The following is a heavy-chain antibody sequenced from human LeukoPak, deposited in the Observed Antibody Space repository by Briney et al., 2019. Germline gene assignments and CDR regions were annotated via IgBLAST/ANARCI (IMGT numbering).Heavy chain of an antibody. J-gene: IGHJ4*02. CDR3: ARSAYYYVHFDY. Sequence: SDTLSLTCTVSGGSISSGDYYWSWIRQPPGKGLEWIGYIYYSGSTYYNPSLKSRVTISVDTSKNQFSLKLSSVTAADTAVYYCARSAYYYVHFDYWGQGTLVTVSS. V-gene: IGHV4-30-4*02. D-gene: IGHD3-22*01. CDR1: GGSISSGDYY. CDR2: IYYSGST.